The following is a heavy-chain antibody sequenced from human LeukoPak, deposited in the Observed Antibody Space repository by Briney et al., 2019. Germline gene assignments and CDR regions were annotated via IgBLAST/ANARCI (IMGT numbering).Heavy chain of an antibody. Sequence: EASVKVSCKASGGTFSSYAISWVRQAPGQGLEWMGGIIPIFGTANYAQKFQGRVTITADESTSTAYMELSSLRSEDTAVYYCARDRVSLTEDFDFWGQGTLVTVSS. CDR1: GGTFSSYA. CDR3: ARDRVSLTEDFDF. J-gene: IGHJ4*02. V-gene: IGHV1-69*13. D-gene: IGHD3-10*01. CDR2: IIPIFGTA.